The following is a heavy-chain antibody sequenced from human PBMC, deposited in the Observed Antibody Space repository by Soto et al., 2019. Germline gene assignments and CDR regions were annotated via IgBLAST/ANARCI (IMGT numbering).Heavy chain of an antibody. CDR2: IYYRSKWFH. Sequence: SQTLSLTCVISGDSVSSNGACWNWIRQSPSRGLQWLGRIYYRSKWFHDYAASVESRMAINPDTSRNQFSLQLNYVTPEDTAVYYCVRTSSYWGQGTRVTVSS. V-gene: IGHV6-1*01. CDR1: GDSVSSNGAC. J-gene: IGHJ4*02. CDR3: VRTSSY. D-gene: IGHD2-2*01.